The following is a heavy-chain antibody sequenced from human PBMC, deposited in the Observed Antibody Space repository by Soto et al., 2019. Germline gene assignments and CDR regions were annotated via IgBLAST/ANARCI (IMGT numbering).Heavy chain of an antibody. V-gene: IGHV4-30-4*01. CDR2: LSYTGNSYNP. D-gene: IGHD1-26*01. J-gene: IGHJ4*02. CDR1: GASISGSDHY. Sequence: QVQLQESGPGLVKASQTLSLTCTVSGASISGSDHYWSWIRQPPGKGLEWIGPLSYTGNSYNPYYTPSLQSRPTMSLDTSNDQFSLNMTSVTAADPAVYFCARSGRSLLDYWGQGALVSVSS. CDR3: ARSGRSLLDY.